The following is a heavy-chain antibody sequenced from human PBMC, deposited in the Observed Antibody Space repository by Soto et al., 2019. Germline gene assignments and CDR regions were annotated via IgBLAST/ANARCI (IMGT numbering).Heavy chain of an antibody. D-gene: IGHD6-19*01. V-gene: IGHV3-30*18. CDR2: ISYDGSNK. CDR1: GFTFSSYG. Sequence: QVQLVESGGGVVQPGRSLRLSCAASGFTFSSYGMHWVRQAPGKGLEWVAVISYDGSNKYYADSVKGRVTISRDNSKNTLYLQMNSLRAEDTAVYYCAKESRGWYGNLDYWGQGTLVTVSS. J-gene: IGHJ4*02. CDR3: AKESRGWYGNLDY.